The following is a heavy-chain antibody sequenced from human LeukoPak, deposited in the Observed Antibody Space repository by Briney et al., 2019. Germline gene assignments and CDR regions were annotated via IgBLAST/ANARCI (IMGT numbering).Heavy chain of an antibody. CDR1: GFTFSSFE. CDR2: ISISGSTI. CDR3: AELGITMIGGV. Sequence: GGSLRLSCAASGFTFSSFEMNWVRQAPGKGLEWVSYISISGSTIYYADSVKGRFTISRDNAKNSLYLQMNSLRAEDTAVYYCAELGITMIGGVWGKGTTVTISS. D-gene: IGHD3-10*02. J-gene: IGHJ6*04. V-gene: IGHV3-48*03.